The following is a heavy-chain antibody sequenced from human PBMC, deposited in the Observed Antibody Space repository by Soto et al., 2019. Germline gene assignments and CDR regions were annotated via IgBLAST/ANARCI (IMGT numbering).Heavy chain of an antibody. V-gene: IGHV4-30-4*01. Sequence: SETLSLTCTVSGRSISSVDYYWSWIRQPPGKGLEWIGYIYYSGSTYYNPSLRSRVTISVDTSKNQFSLKLSSVTAADTAVYYCARYGSGECNRGSCYSPFDYWGQGTLVTVSS. CDR2: IYYSGST. CDR3: ARYGSGECNRGSCYSPFDY. J-gene: IGHJ4*02. D-gene: IGHD2-15*01. CDR1: GRSISSVDYY.